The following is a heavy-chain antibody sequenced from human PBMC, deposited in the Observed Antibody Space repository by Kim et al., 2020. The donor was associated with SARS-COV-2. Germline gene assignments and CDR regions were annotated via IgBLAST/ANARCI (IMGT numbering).Heavy chain of an antibody. V-gene: IGHV4-34*01. Sequence: SETLSLTCAVYGGSFSGYYWSWIRQPPGKGLEWIGEINHSGSTNYNPSLKSRVTISVDTSKNQFSLKLSSVTAADTAVYYCARRLLWFREFIDYWGQGTLVTVSS. CDR3: ARRLLWFREFIDY. CDR2: INHSGST. J-gene: IGHJ4*02. CDR1: GGSFSGYY. D-gene: IGHD3-10*01.